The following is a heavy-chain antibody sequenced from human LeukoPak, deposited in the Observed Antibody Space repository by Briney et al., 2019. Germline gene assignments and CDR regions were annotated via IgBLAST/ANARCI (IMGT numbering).Heavy chain of an antibody. V-gene: IGHV3-21*01. CDR2: ISSSSSYI. CDR3: ARNYDFWSGYFNSVDS. CDR1: GFTFSSHT. D-gene: IGHD3-3*01. J-gene: IGHJ5*01. Sequence: GGSLRLSCAASGFTFSSHTMTWVRQAPGKGLEWVSSISSSSSYIYYADSVKGRFTISRDNAKNSRYLRMNSLRAEDTAVYYCARNYDFWSGYFNSVDSWGQGTLVTVSS.